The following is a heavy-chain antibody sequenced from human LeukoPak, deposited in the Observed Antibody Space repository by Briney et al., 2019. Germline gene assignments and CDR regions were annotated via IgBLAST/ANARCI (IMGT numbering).Heavy chain of an antibody. J-gene: IGHJ6*01. CDR2: IIPILGIA. D-gene: IGHD2-15*01. CDR3: ARDSGYCSGGSCYGGAYYYYGMDV. V-gene: IGHV1-69*04. CDR1: GYTFSSYA. Sequence: ASVKLSFNSSGYTFSSYAISWVRHAPAQGLELMGIIIPILGIANYSQTFQRRVTITTDKSTSTAYMELRSLRSDDTAVYYCARDSGYCSGGSCYGGAYYYYGMDVWGEGTTVTVSS.